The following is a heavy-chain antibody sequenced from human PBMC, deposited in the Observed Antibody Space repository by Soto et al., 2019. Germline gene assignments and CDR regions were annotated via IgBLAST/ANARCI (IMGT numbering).Heavy chain of an antibody. V-gene: IGHV3-21*01. J-gene: IGHJ6*02. CDR3: ARDRYTAMVGAGYGMDV. CDR2: ISSSSSYI. D-gene: IGHD5-18*01. Sequence: GGSLRLSCAASGFTFSSYSMNWVRQAPGKGLEWVSSISSSSSYIYYADSVKGRFTISRDNAKNSLYLQMNSLRAEDTAVYYCARDRYTAMVGAGYGMDVWGQGTTVTSP. CDR1: GFTFSSYS.